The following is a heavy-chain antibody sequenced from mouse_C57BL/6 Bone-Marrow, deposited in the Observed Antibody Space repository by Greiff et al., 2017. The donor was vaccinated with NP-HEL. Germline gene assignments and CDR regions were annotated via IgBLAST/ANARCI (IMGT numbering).Heavy chain of an antibody. CDR2: FYPGSGSL. Sequence: QVHVKQSGAELVKPGASVKLSCKASGYTFPEYTIHWVKQRSGQGLGWIGWFYPGSGSLKYNEKFKNKATLTADKSSSTVYMDLSRLTSEDSAVYFCARHGDYFGSSYGYFDVWGTGTTVTVSS. J-gene: IGHJ1*03. CDR1: GYTFPEYT. D-gene: IGHD1-1*01. V-gene: IGHV1-62-2*01. CDR3: ARHGDYFGSSYGYFDV.